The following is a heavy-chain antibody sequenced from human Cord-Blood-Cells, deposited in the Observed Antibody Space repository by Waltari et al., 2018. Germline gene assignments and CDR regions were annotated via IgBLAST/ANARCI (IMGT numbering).Heavy chain of an antibody. CDR2: MNPSSGNK. Sequence: QVQLVQSGAEVKKPGASVKVSCKASGYTFTSYDINWVRQATGQGPEWMGWMNPSSGNKDYAQKFQGRVTITRNTSRSTAYMELSSLRSEDTAVYYCARWRPWGSSSSGLDYWGQGTLVTVSS. CDR1: GYTFTSYD. D-gene: IGHD6-6*01. CDR3: ARWRPWGSSSSGLDY. V-gene: IGHV1-8*03. J-gene: IGHJ4*02.